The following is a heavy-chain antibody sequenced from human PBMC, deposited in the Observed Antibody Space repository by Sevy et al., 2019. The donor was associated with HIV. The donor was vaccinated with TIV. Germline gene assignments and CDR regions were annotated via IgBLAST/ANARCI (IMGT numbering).Heavy chain of an antibody. V-gene: IGHV3-48*02. D-gene: IGHD1-26*01. CDR2: ISRSSSTI. Sequence: GGSLRLSCAASGFTFSSYTMNWVRQAPGKGLEWVSYISRSSSTIYYADSVKGRFTISRDNAKNSLYLQMNSLRDEDTAVYFCARRFNIVGATHFDYWVQGTLVTVSS. CDR1: GFTFSSYT. CDR3: ARRFNIVGATHFDY. J-gene: IGHJ4*02.